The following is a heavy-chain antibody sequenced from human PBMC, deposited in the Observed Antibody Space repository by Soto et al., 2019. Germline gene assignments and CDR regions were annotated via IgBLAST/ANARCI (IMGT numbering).Heavy chain of an antibody. Sequence: QVQLVQSGAEVKKPGSSVKVYCKASGGTFSSYSINWVRQAPGQGLEWMGEIIPIFGTANYAQKFQGRVTITADESTSTAYMELSSLRSEDTAVYYCARDGGRHSGGIDYWGQGNLVTVSS. V-gene: IGHV1-69*01. CDR2: IIPIFGTA. CDR3: ARDGGRHSGGIDY. D-gene: IGHD1-26*01. CDR1: GGTFSSYS. J-gene: IGHJ4*02.